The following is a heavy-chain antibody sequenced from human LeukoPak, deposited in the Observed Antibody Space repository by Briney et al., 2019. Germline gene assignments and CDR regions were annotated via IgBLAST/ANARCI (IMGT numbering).Heavy chain of an antibody. CDR3: ARRRFGELSSILNYMDV. CDR1: GYTFTGYY. J-gene: IGHJ6*03. CDR2: INPNSGGT. Sequence: ASVKVSCTASGYTFTGYYMHWVRQAPGQGLEWMGWINPNSGGTNYAQKFQGRVTMTRDTSISTAYMELSRLRSDDTAVYYCARRRFGELSSILNYMDVWGKGTTVTISS. V-gene: IGHV1-2*02. D-gene: IGHD3-10*01.